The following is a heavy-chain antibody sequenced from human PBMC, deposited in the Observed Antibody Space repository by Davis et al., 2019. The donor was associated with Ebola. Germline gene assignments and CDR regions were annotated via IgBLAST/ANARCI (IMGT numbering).Heavy chain of an antibody. CDR1: GGSFSGYY. CDR3: ARAVAGSSWYGFDS. CDR2: INHSGST. D-gene: IGHD6-13*01. J-gene: IGHJ4*02. Sequence: SETLSLTCAVYGGSFSGYYWSWIRQPPGKGLEWIGEINHSGSTNYNPSLKSRVTISVDTSKNQFSLKLSSVTAADTAVYYCARAVAGSSWYGFDSWGQGTLVTVSS. V-gene: IGHV4-34*01.